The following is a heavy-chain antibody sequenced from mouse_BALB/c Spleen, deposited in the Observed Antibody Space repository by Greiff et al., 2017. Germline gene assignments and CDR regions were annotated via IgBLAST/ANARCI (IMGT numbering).Heavy chain of an antibody. CDR3: ARGGGYDGKRSYAMDY. J-gene: IGHJ4*01. D-gene: IGHD2-2*01. CDR1: GYTFTSYY. Sequence: QVQLQQPGAELVKPGASVKLSCKASGYTFTSYYMYWVKQRPGQGLEWIGGINPSNGGTNFNEKFKSKATLTVDKSSSTAYMQLSSLTSEDSAVYYCARGGGYDGKRSYAMDYWGQGTSVTVSS. CDR2: INPSNGGT. V-gene: IGHV1S81*02.